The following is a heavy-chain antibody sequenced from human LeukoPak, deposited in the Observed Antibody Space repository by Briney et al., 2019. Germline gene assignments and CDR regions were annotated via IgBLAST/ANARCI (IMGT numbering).Heavy chain of an antibody. V-gene: IGHV3-21*01. D-gene: IGHD6-13*01. CDR1: GFTFSSYG. J-gene: IGHJ6*03. CDR2: ISSSSSYI. CDR3: ARDEGIAAAGTVLGYYYYYMDV. Sequence: PGGSLRLSCAVSGFTFSSYGMSWVRQAPGKGLEWVSSISSSSSYIYYADSVKGRFTISRDNAKNSLYLQMNSLRAEDTAVYYCARDEGIAAAGTVLGYYYYYMDVWGKGTTVTVSS.